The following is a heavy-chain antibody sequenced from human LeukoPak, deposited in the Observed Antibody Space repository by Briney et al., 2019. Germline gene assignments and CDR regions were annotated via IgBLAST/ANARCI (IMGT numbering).Heavy chain of an antibody. J-gene: IGHJ6*03. CDR1: GYTFTTYG. D-gene: IGHD6-6*01. CDR2: ISAYNGNT. V-gene: IGHV1-18*01. CDR3: ARVYEEQLVLYYYYYYMDV. Sequence: ASVKVSCKASGYTFTTYGISWVRQAPGQGLEWMGWISAYNGNTNYAQKLQGRVTMTTDTSTGTAYMELRSLRSDDTAVYYCARVYEEQLVLYYYYYYMDVWGKGTTVTVSS.